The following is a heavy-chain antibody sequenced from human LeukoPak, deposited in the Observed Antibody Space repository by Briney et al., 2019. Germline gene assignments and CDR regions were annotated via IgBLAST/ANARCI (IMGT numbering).Heavy chain of an antibody. CDR3: ARARGRYIDFLDY. Sequence: SETLSLTCTVSGGSISSNYYWGWIRQPPGKGLEWIVSFFYSGSTYYNPSLKSRVTISVDTSNNQFSLRLTSVTAADTAVYYCARARGRYIDFLDYWGQGTLITVSS. CDR1: GGSISSNYY. J-gene: IGHJ4*02. CDR2: FFYSGST. V-gene: IGHV4-39*02. D-gene: IGHD3-9*01.